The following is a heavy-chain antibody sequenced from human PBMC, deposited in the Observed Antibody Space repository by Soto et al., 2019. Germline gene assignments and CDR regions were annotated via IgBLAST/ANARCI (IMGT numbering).Heavy chain of an antibody. J-gene: IGHJ6*02. CDR3: AKDMSSNYYDSSTGMDV. D-gene: IGHD3-22*01. V-gene: IGHV3-9*01. Sequence: GGSLRLSCAASGFTFDDYAMHWVRQAPGKGLEWVPGISWNSGSIGYADSVKGRFTISRDNAKNSLYLQMNSLRAEDTALYYCAKDMSSNYYDSSTGMDVWGQGTTVTVSS. CDR1: GFTFDDYA. CDR2: ISWNSGSI.